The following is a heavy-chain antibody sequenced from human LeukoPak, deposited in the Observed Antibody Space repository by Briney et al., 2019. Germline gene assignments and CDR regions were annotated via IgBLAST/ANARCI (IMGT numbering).Heavy chain of an antibody. D-gene: IGHD3-22*01. J-gene: IGHJ4*02. CDR3: ARNLKYYDSSGYSDY. Sequence: SSETLSLTCTVSGSSISSGGYYWSWIRQHPGMGLEWIGYIYYSGSTYYNPSLKSRVTISVDTSKNRFSLKLSSVTAADTAVYYCARNLKYYDSSGYSDYWGQGTLLTVSS. V-gene: IGHV4-31*03. CDR2: IYYSGST. CDR1: GSSISSGGYY.